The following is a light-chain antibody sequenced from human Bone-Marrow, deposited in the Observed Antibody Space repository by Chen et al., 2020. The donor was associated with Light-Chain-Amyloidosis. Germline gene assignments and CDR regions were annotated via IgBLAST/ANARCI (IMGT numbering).Light chain of an antibody. CDR3: QSADSSGTYEVI. J-gene: IGLJ2*01. Sequence: SYELTRPPSVSVSPGQTARITCSGDDLPTKYAYWYQQNPGQAPVLVIHRDTERPSGISERFSGSSSGTTATLTISGVQAEDEADYQCQSADSSGTYEVIFGGGTKLTVL. CDR2: RDT. V-gene: IGLV3-25*03. CDR1: DLPTKY.